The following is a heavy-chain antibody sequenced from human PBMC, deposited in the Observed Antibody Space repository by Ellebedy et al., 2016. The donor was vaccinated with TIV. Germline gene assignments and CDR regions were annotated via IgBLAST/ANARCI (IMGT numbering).Heavy chain of an antibody. CDR2: ISSEGDKT. D-gene: IGHD1/OR15-1a*01. J-gene: IGHJ4*02. Sequence: PGGSLRLSCAASGFTFSYYTMHWVRQAPGKGLEWVAVISSEGDKTYSADSVKGRFTISRDNSKNTLYLQMNSLSAEDTAVYFCARDGRNNDGFSGLLDYWGLGTLVIVSS. CDR1: GFTFSYYT. CDR3: ARDGRNNDGFSGLLDY. V-gene: IGHV3-30-3*01.